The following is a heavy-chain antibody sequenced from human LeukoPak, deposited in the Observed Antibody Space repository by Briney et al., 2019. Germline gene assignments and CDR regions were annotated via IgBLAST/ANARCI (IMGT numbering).Heavy chain of an antibody. J-gene: IGHJ4*02. Sequence: GGSLRLSCAASGFTFSSYAMSWVRQAPGKGLEWVSAISGSGGSTYYADSVKGRFTISRDNSKNTLYLQMNSLRAEDTAVYYCASSVVVVPAANLVFDYWGQGTLVTVSS. CDR2: ISGSGGST. CDR3: ASSVVVVPAANLVFDY. V-gene: IGHV3-23*01. CDR1: GFTFSSYA. D-gene: IGHD2-2*01.